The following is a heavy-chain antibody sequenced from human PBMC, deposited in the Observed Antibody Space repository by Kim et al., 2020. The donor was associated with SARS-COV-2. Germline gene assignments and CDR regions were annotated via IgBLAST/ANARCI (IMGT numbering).Heavy chain of an antibody. CDR2: IHWDGSIT. D-gene: IGHD1-1*01. Sequence: GGSLRLSCAASGFTLSYYLMHWVRQTPGEGLVWVSGIHWDGSITGYADSVKGRFTISRDNAKNTLYLQMNSLRAEDTALYYCAKVGNLGLGYYFDFLGQGALVTVSS. V-gene: IGHV3-74*01. J-gene: IGHJ4*02. CDR3: AKVGNLGLGYYFDF. CDR1: GFTLSYYL.